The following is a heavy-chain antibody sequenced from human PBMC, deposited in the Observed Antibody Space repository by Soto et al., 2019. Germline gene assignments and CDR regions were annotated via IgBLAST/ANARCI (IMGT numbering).Heavy chain of an antibody. V-gene: IGHV3-23*01. J-gene: IGHJ6*02. CDR3: AKDAYYDLSTGTGYYYCGLDV. CDR1: GFTFSSYA. Sequence: EVQLLEFGGGLVQPGGSLRLSCAASGFTFSSYAMTWLRQAPGKGLEWVSVISGTGDTIYYADSVEGRFTISRDNSNSTLSLRMDSLTADDTAVYFCAKDAYYDLSTGTGYYYCGLDVWGQGTTVTVSS. D-gene: IGHD3-9*01. CDR2: ISGTGDTI.